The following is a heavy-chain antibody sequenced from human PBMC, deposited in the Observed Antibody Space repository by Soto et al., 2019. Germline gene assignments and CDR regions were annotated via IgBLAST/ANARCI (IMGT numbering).Heavy chain of an antibody. CDR3: ARSCSGGSCYNFGYYYYYMDV. Sequence: GGSLRLSCAASGFTFSSYSMNWVRQAPGKGLERVSFISSSSSYIYYADSVKGRFTISRDNAKNSLYLQMNSLRAEDTAVYYCARSCSGGSCYNFGYYYYYMDVWGKGTTVTVSS. CDR1: GFTFSSYS. D-gene: IGHD2-15*01. CDR2: ISSSSSYI. V-gene: IGHV3-21*01. J-gene: IGHJ6*03.